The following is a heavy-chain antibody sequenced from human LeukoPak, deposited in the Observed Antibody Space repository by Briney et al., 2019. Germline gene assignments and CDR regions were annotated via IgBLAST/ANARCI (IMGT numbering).Heavy chain of an antibody. CDR3: AKDLTMVRGPYYYYGMDV. CDR2: ISNDAGNY. Sequence: PGRSLRLSCAASGFTFSSYGMHWVRQAPGKGLEWVALISNDAGNYYYADSVKGRFTISRDNSKNTLHLQMNSLRAEDTAVYYCAKDLTMVRGPYYYYGMDVWGQGTTVTVSS. CDR1: GFTFSSYG. V-gene: IGHV3-30*18. D-gene: IGHD3-10*01. J-gene: IGHJ6*02.